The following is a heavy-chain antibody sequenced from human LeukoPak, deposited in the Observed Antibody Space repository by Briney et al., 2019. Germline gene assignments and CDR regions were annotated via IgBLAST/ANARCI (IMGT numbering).Heavy chain of an antibody. D-gene: IGHD4-17*01. CDR3: ASEPTGTFDY. CDR1: GLTFSSYT. CDR2: VNGNGDTT. J-gene: IGHJ4*02. Sequence: GGSLRLSCAAAGLTFSSYTMHWVRQAPGKGLESVSAVNGNGDTTYYAKSVKERFTISRDTSKNTLYLQMGSLRAEDTAVYYCASEPTGTFDYWGQGTLVTVSS. V-gene: IGHV3-64*01.